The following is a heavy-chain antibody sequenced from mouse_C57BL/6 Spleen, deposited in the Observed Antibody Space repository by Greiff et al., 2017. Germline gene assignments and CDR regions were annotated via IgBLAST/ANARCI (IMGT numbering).Heavy chain of an antibody. CDR2: IYPGDGAT. Sequence: VQLQQPGAELVKPGASVKLSCKASGYAFTSYWMHWVKQRPGKGLEWIGQIYPGDGATNYNGKFKGKATLTVDTSSSTAYMQLSSLTSEDSAVYYCARMDYGRSYDDWGQGTTLTVSS. D-gene: IGHD1-1*01. J-gene: IGHJ2*01. CDR3: ARMDYGRSYDD. CDR1: GYAFTSYW. V-gene: IGHV1-80*01.